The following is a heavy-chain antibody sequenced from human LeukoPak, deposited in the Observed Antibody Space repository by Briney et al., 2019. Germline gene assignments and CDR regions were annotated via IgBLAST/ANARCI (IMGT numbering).Heavy chain of an antibody. J-gene: IGHJ5*02. CDR2: ISAYNGNT. CDR1: GYTFTSYG. V-gene: IGHV1-18*01. CDR3: ARVDGIAAAGTLSSGWYLNWFDP. Sequence: GASVKVSCEASGYTFTSYGISWVRQAPGQGLEWMGWISAYNGNTNYAQKLQGRVTMTTDTSTSTAYMELRSLRSDDTAVYYCARVDGIAAAGTLSSGWYLNWFDPWGQGTLVTVSS. D-gene: IGHD6-13*01.